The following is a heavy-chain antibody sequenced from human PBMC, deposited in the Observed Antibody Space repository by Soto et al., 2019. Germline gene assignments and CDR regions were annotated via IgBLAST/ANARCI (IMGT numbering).Heavy chain of an antibody. CDR3: ARDCSSTSCLDY. CDR2: IWYDGSNK. J-gene: IGHJ4*02. D-gene: IGHD2-2*01. CDR1: GFTFSSYG. V-gene: IGHV3-33*01. Sequence: PGGSLRLSCAASGFTFSSYGMHWVRQAPGKGLEWVAVIWYDGSNKYYADSVKGRFTISRDNSKNTLYLQMNSLRAEDTAVYYCARDCSSTSCLDYWGQGTLVTVSS.